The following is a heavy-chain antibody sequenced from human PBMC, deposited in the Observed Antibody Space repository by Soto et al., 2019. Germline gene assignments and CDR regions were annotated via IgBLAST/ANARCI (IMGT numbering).Heavy chain of an antibody. V-gene: IGHV4-59*08. Sequence: SETLSLTCTVSGGSISSYYWSWIRQPPGKGLEWIGYIYYSGSTNYNPSLKSRVTISVDTSKNQFSLKLSSVTAADTAVYYCARQKGGYSYGPNDYWGQGTLVTVSS. CDR2: IYYSGST. CDR1: GGSISSYY. D-gene: IGHD5-18*01. CDR3: ARQKGGYSYGPNDY. J-gene: IGHJ4*02.